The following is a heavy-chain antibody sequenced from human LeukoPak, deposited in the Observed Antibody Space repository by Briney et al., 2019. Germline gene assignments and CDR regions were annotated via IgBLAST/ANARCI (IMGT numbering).Heavy chain of an antibody. J-gene: IGHJ4*02. D-gene: IGHD1-1*01. V-gene: IGHV3-7*01. CDR1: GFSFSSNW. CDR3: AKEGNWNLDY. Sequence: GGSLRLPCVASGFSFSSNWMDWVRQAPGKGLEWVANIKRDGSEKNYVDSAKGRFLISRDNAKKSLYLEMNSPRAEDRAVYYCAKEGNWNLDYWGQGALVTVSS. CDR2: IKRDGSEK.